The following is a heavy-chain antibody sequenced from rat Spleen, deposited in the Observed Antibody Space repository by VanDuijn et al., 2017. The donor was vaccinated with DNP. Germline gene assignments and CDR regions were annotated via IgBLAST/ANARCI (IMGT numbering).Heavy chain of an antibody. CDR3: ARTTRVYWYFDF. Sequence: EVQLVESGGGLVQPGRSLKLPCAASGFTFSDYSMAWVRQAPKKGLEWVATIIYDGSRTYYPDSVKGRFTISRDNAKNTLYLQINSLRSEDTATYYCARTTRVYWYFDFWGPGTMVTVSS. CDR2: IIYDGSRT. D-gene: IGHD1-4*01. V-gene: IGHV5-7*01. J-gene: IGHJ1*01. CDR1: GFTFSDYS.